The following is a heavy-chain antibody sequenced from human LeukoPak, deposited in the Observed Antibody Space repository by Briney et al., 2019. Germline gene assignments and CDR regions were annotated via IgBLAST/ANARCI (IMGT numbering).Heavy chain of an antibody. CDR3: AREGVRYDSTGYSYYDYFDY. D-gene: IGHD3-22*01. CDR2: INWNGGST. V-gene: IGHV3-20*04. Sequence: GGSLRLSCAASGFTFDDYGMSWVRQAPGKGLEWVSGINWNGGSTGYADSVKGRFTISRDNAKNSLYLQMNSLRAEDTALYYCAREGVRYDSTGYSYYDYFDYWGKGTLVTVSS. J-gene: IGHJ4*02. CDR1: GFTFDDYG.